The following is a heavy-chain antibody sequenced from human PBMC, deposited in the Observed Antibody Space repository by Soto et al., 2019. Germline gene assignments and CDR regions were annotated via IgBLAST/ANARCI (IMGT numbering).Heavy chain of an antibody. D-gene: IGHD4-17*01. CDR3: ARGGYGDNPWYMDV. V-gene: IGHV3-33*01. J-gene: IGHJ6*03. CDR1: GFTFSSYV. Sequence: GGSLRLSCAASGFTFSSYVMHWVRQAPGKGLEWVAAIWFEGSNKYYADSVKGRFTISRDNSKNTLYLQMNSLRAEDTAVHYCARGGYGDNPWYMDVWGKGTTVTVSS. CDR2: IWFEGSNK.